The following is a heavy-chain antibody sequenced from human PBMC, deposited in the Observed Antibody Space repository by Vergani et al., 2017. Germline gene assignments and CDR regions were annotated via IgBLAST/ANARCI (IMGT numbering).Heavy chain of an antibody. CDR2: SFPGDPDT. CDR1: EYNFVSYW. Sequence: EVPLVQSGAEVRKPGESLKISCKGSEYNFVSYWIGWVRQVPGKGLELMGISFPGDPDTRYSPSFQGRVTIAADKSISTAYLQWSSLKASDTSMYYCVTGTPVYYYRMDVWGQGTMVTVSS. CDR3: VTGTPVYYYRMDV. J-gene: IGHJ6*02. D-gene: IGHD1-7*01. V-gene: IGHV5-51*01.